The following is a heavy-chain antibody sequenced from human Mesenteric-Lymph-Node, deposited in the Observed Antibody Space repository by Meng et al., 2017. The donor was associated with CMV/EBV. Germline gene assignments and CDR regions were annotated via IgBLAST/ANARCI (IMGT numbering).Heavy chain of an antibody. V-gene: IGHV4-34*01. Sequence: VQSHKGGSGLLKSVGSLALPWPVYGGSFSGYYWSWIHQPPGKGLEWIGEINHSGSTNYNPSLKSRVTISVDTSKNQFSLKLSSVTAADTAVYYCARHQRWLKSEGGFNYWGQGTLVTVSS. CDR3: ARHQRWLKSEGGFNY. J-gene: IGHJ4*02. CDR1: GGSFSGYY. CDR2: INHSGST. D-gene: IGHD4-23*01.